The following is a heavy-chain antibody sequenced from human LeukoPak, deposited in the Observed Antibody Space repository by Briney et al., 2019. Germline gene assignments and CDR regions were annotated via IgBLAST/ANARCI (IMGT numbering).Heavy chain of an antibody. CDR2: IYTSGST. D-gene: IGHD2-2*01. V-gene: IGHV4-61*02. CDR1: GGSISSGSYD. J-gene: IGHJ4*02. CDR3: ARGYCSSTSCSLDY. Sequence: SQTLSLTCTVSGGSISSGSYDWSWIRQPAGKGLEWIGRIYTSGSTNYNPSLKSRVTISVDTSKNQFSLKLSSVTAADTAVYYCARGYCSSTSCSLDYWGQGTLVTVSS.